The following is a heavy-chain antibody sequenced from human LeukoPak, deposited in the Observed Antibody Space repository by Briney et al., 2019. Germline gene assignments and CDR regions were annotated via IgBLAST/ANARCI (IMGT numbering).Heavy chain of an antibody. D-gene: IGHD6-6*01. CDR1: GGSISSRPYY. Sequence: SETLSLTCTVSGGSISSRPYYWGWVRQPPGKGLEWIGTISYSGTTYYNPSLKSRVTISLDTSKNQFSLKLSSVTAADTAIYYCARDFSSSSSVYYYYYMDVWGKGTTVTVSS. J-gene: IGHJ6*03. V-gene: IGHV4-39*07. CDR2: ISYSGTT. CDR3: ARDFSSSSSVYYYYYMDV.